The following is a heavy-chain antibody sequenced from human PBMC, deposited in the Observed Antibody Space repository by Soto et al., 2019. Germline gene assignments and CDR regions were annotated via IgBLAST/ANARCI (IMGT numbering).Heavy chain of an antibody. V-gene: IGHV3-23*01. CDR3: AKRPRALLTFDY. D-gene: IGHD1-26*01. CDR2: ISGSGGTT. Sequence: GGSLRLSCAASGFTFSSYAMSWVRQAPGKGLEWVSAISGSGGTTYYADSVKGRFTISRDNSKNTLYLQMNSLRAEDTAIYYCAKRPRALLTFDYWGQGTLVTVSS. CDR1: GFTFSSYA. J-gene: IGHJ4*02.